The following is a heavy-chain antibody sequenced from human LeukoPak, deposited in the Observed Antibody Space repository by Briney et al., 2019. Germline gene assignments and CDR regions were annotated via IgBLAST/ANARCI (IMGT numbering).Heavy chain of an antibody. V-gene: IGHV4-59*08. Sequence: PSETLSLTCTVSGGSISSYYWSWIRQPPGKGLEWIGYIYYSGSTNYNPSLKSRVTISVDTSKNQFSLKLSSVTAADTAVYYCARQPYSSSWYRDWGQGTLVTVSS. CDR2: IYYSGST. D-gene: IGHD6-13*01. J-gene: IGHJ4*02. CDR3: ARQPYSSSWYRD. CDR1: GGSISSYY.